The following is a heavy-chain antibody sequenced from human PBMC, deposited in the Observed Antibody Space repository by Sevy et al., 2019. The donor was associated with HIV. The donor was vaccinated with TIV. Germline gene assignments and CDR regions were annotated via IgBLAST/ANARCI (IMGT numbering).Heavy chain of an antibody. CDR2: ISSNGDNA. CDR1: GFTFRTYA. V-gene: IGHV3-30-3*01. CDR3: ARGPEWELTSFLSH. J-gene: IGHJ4*02. D-gene: IGHD1-26*01. Sequence: GGALRLSCAASGFTFRTYAFHWVRQAPGRGLEWIGLISSNGDNAFYANSVRGRFTISRDNSMITLYLQMSSLMPEDTAVYYCARGPEWELTSFLSHWGQGALVTVSS.